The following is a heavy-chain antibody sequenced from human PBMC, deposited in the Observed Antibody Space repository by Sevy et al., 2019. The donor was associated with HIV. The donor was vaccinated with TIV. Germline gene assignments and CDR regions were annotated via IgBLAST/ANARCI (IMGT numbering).Heavy chain of an antibody. CDR3: ARDLPHLLPWELSRGSDY. D-gene: IGHD1-26*01. J-gene: IGHJ4*02. Sequence: GGSLRLSCEASGFTLSSYAIHWVRQAPGRGLEWVAIISHDEILKEYTDAVKGRFTISRDNSKNTVYLQMNSLRAEDTAVYYCARDLPHLLPWELSRGSDYWGQGTLVTVSS. V-gene: IGHV3-30*04. CDR2: ISHDEILK. CDR1: GFTLSSYA.